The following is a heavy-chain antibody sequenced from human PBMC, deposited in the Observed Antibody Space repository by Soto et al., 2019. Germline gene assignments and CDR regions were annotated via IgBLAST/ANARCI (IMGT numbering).Heavy chain of an antibody. Sequence: ASVKVSCKASGYDFTAYDINWVRQASGQGLEWMGWMNPINGATGSARRFQGRVSMTRDTATGTAYLELTSLRSDDSAVYYCGRGPSPRAPAGGTPYYYAMDVWGQGTTVTVSS. J-gene: IGHJ6*02. CDR1: GYDFTAYD. CDR2: MNPINGAT. CDR3: GRGPSPRAPAGGTPYYYAMDV. V-gene: IGHV1-8*02. D-gene: IGHD6-13*01.